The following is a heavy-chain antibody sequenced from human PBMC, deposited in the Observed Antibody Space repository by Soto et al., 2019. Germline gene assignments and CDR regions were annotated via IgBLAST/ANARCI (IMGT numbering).Heavy chain of an antibody. CDR3: ARVGCSAGNCYQSDALDD. CDR1: GYTFSTYW. CDR2: IYPGDADA. Sequence: PGESLKISCKGSGYTFSTYWIGWVRQVPGKVLELMGIIYPGDADARYSQSFHGQVTISAEKSLTTDYVQCTSRRASDSGIYYCARVGCSAGNCYQSDALDDWGQGTKVTVSS. D-gene: IGHD2-15*01. J-gene: IGHJ4*02. V-gene: IGHV5-51*01.